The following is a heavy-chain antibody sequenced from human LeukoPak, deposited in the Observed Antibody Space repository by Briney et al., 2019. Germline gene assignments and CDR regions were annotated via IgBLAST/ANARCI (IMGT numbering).Heavy chain of an antibody. CDR1: GFNFTRFV. CDR3: ARLPTFYYDSSHYHYDY. D-gene: IGHD3-22*01. V-gene: IGHV3-23*05. CDR2: IYTGGHRA. J-gene: IGHJ4*02. Sequence: PGGSLRLSCAASGFNFTRFVMTWVRQAPGRGLECVSAIYTGGHRAYYSDSVRGRFTISRDDSKNMLYLQMNSLRAEDTAVYYCARLPTFYYDSSHYHYDYWGQGTLVTVSS.